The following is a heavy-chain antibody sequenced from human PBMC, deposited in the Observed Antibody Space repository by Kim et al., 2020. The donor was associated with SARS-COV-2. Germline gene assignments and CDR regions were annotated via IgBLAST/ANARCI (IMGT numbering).Heavy chain of an antibody. CDR3: ARPRSGWFDAFDI. J-gene: IGHJ3*02. Sequence: YAQRFQGRVTMTRDTSTSTVYMELSSLRSEDTAVYYCARPRSGWFDAFDIWGQGTMVTVSS. D-gene: IGHD6-19*01. V-gene: IGHV1-46*01.